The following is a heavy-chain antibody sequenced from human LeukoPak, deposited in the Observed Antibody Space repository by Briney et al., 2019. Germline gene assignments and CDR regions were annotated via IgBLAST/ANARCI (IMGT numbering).Heavy chain of an antibody. CDR3: AKAGLRFLEWFPTYFDY. D-gene: IGHD3-3*01. CDR1: GFTFSSYA. CDR2: ISGSGGST. V-gene: IGHV3-23*01. Sequence: GGSLRLSCAASGFTFSSYAMSWVRQAPGKGLEWVSAISGSGGSTYYADSVKGRFTISRDNSKNTLYLQMNSLRAEDTAVYYCAKAGLRFLEWFPTYFDYWGQGILVTVSS. J-gene: IGHJ4*02.